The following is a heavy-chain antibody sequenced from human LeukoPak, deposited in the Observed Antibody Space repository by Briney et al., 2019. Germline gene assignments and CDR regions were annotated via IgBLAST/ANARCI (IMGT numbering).Heavy chain of an antibody. J-gene: IGHJ4*02. V-gene: IGHV5-51*01. CDR2: IYPGDSDT. D-gene: IGHD4-17*01. CDR3: ARLGHADYGDYGGVRPFEY. Sequence: GESLKISCKGSGYSFTTYWIAWVRQMPGKGLEWMGIIYPGDSDTRYRPSFQGQVTISVDKSISTAYLQWSTLKASDTAMYYCARLGHADYGDYGGVRPFEYWGQGTLVTVSS. CDR1: GYSFTTYW.